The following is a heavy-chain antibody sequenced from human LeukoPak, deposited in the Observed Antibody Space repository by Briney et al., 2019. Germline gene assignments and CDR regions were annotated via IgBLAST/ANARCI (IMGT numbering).Heavy chain of an antibody. V-gene: IGHV4-59*08. Sequence: SSETLSLTCTVSGGSISTYYWTWVRQPPGKGLEWIAYIYYTGSTYYNPSLKSRVTISVDTSKNQFSLKLSSVTAADTAVYYCARRTTVTGIDYWGQGTLVTVSS. CDR1: GGSISTYY. J-gene: IGHJ4*02. CDR2: IYYTGST. CDR3: ARRTTVTGIDY. D-gene: IGHD4-17*01.